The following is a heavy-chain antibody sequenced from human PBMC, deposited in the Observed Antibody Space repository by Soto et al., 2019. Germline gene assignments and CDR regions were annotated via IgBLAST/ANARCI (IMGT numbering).Heavy chain of an antibody. CDR3: TTFGLYYYYGMDV. D-gene: IGHD3-10*01. V-gene: IGHV3-49*04. J-gene: IGHJ6*02. CDR2: IRSKAYGGTT. Sequence: GGSLRLSCTASGFTFGDYAMSWVRQAPGKGLEWVGFIRSKAYGGTTEYAASVKGRFTISRDDSKSIAYLQMNSLKTEDTAVYYCTTFGLYYYYGMDVWGQGTTVTVSS. CDR1: GFTFGDYA.